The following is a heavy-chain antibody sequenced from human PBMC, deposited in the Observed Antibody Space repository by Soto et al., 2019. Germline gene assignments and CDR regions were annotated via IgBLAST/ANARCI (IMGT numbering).Heavy chain of an antibody. CDR2: IKPDGSEQ. CDR3: ARGNWNYYYGFDV. V-gene: IGHV3-7*01. D-gene: IGHD1-20*01. J-gene: IGHJ6*02. CDR1: EFTFDKYY. Sequence: PGGSLRLSCAASEFTFDKYYMTWVRQAPGKGPEWVANIKPDGSEQYYVDSVKGRFTISRDNANKSLYLQMNSLRAEDTAVYFCARGNWNYYYGFDVWGQGTTVTVSS.